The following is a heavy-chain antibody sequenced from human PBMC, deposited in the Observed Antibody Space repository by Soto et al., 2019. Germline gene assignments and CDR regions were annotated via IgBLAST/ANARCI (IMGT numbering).Heavy chain of an antibody. Sequence: QVQLQESGPRLVKPSGTLSLTCAVSGGSISSSNWWSWVRQPPGKGLEWIGEIYHSGSTNYNSSLKSRVXXSXDXXKNQFSLNLSAVTAADTAVYYCATSDWLHQGYFDYWGQGTLVTVSS. J-gene: IGHJ4*02. CDR2: IYHSGST. V-gene: IGHV4-4*02. CDR3: ATSDWLHQGYFDY. D-gene: IGHD5-12*01. CDR1: GGSISSSNW.